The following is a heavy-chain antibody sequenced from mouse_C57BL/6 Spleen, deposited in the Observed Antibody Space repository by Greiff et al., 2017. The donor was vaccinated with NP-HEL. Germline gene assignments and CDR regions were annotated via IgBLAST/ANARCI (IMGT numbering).Heavy chain of an antibody. D-gene: IGHD1-1*01. CDR1: GYTFTSYW. J-gene: IGHJ3*01. V-gene: IGHV1-52*01. CDR2: IDPSDSET. CDR3: ARALNYYGSRGFAY. Sequence: QVQLQQSGAELVRPGSSVKLSCKASGYTFTSYWMHWVKQRPIQGLEWIGNIDPSDSETHYNQKFKDKATLTVDKSSSTAYMQLSSLTSEDSAVYYCARALNYYGSRGFAYWGQGTLVTVSA.